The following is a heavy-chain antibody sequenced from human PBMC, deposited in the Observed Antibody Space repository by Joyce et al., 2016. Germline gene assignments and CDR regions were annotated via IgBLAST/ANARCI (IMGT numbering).Heavy chain of an antibody. CDR1: GYTFTSYG. Sequence: QVQLVQSGAEVKKPGASVKVSCTASGYTFTSYGISWVRQAPGQGLEWMGRISAYNGNTNYAQKLQGRVTMTTDTSTSTAYMELRSLRSDDTAVYYCARVLRGYCSGGSCYGLDYWGQGTLVTVSS. V-gene: IGHV1-18*01. D-gene: IGHD2-15*01. CDR2: ISAYNGNT. CDR3: ARVLRGYCSGGSCYGLDY. J-gene: IGHJ4*02.